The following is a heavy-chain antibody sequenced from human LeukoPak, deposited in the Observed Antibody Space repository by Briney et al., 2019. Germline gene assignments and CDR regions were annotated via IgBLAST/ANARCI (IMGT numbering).Heavy chain of an antibody. V-gene: IGHV3-7*01. CDR1: GFTFGSQW. CDR2: IKQDGSQI. CDR3: AREYF. J-gene: IGHJ4*02. Sequence: PGGSLRLSCAASGFTFGSQWMSWVRQAPGKGPEWVASIKQDGSQIYYVDSVKGRFTISRDNAQNSLYLQMKSLRAEDTAIYFCAREYFWGQGTLVTVSS.